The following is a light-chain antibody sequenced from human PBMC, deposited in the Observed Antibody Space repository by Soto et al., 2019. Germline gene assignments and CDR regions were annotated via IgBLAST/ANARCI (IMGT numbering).Light chain of an antibody. J-gene: IGLJ2*01. Sequence: QAVVTKEPSLTVSPGGTVTLTCGSSTGTLTSGHFPYWFQQKPGQAPRALIFDTSNKHSWTPARFSGSLLGGKAALTLSGAQPEDEADYYCLLYYSGARVFGGGTKVTVL. CDR2: DTS. CDR3: LLYYSGARV. CDR1: TGTLTSGHF. V-gene: IGLV7-46*01.